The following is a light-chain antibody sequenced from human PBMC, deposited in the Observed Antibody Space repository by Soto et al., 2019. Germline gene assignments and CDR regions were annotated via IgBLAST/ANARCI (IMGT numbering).Light chain of an antibody. CDR2: GAS. CDR3: QQYHSTPPT. Sequence: EIVLTQSPGTLSLSPGDRATLSCRASQSVNSNYLAWYQRKAGQAPRLLIYGASNRATDIPSRFSTSRSGTNFHLTITRLEAEDFGVYYYQQYHSTPPTFGQGTKVEVK. V-gene: IGKV3-20*01. CDR1: QSVNSNY. J-gene: IGKJ1*01.